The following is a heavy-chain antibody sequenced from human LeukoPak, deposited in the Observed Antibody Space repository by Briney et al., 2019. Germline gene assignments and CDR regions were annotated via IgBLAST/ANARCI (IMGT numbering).Heavy chain of an antibody. V-gene: IGHV4-39*07. J-gene: IGHJ4*02. CDR2: IYYSGST. CDR3: ARVLGVSGSYYPFDY. CDR1: GGSISSSSYY. Sequence: SETLSLTCTVSGGSISSSSYYWGWIRQPPGKGLEWIGSIYYSGSTYYNPSLKSRVTISVDTSKNQFSLKLSSVTAADTAVYYCARVLGVSGSYYPFDYWGQGTLVTVSS. D-gene: IGHD1-26*01.